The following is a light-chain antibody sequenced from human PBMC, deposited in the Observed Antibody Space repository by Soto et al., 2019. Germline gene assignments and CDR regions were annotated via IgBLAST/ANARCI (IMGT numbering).Light chain of an antibody. CDR2: LGS. J-gene: IGKJ1*01. Sequence: DIVMTQSPLSLPVTPGEPASNSCRSSQSLLHSNGYNYLDWYLQKPGQSPQLLIYLGSNRASGVPDRFSGSGSGTDFTLKISRVEAEAVGVYYCMQPLQSWTFGQGTKVEIK. CDR3: MQPLQSWT. CDR1: QSLLHSNGYNY. V-gene: IGKV2-28*01.